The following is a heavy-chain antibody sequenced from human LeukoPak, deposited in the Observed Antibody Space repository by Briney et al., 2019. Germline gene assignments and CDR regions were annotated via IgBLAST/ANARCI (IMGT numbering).Heavy chain of an antibody. D-gene: IGHD2-21*01. CDR1: GFTFSSHS. V-gene: IGHV3-21*04. Sequence: PGGSLRLSCAASGFTFSSHSMNWVRQAPGKGLEWVSLISSSSSYIYYANSVRGRFTISRDNAKNSLYLQMNSLRAEDPAVYYCAKRSIAFDYWGQGTLVTVSS. CDR2: ISSSSSYI. J-gene: IGHJ4*02. CDR3: AKRSIAFDY.